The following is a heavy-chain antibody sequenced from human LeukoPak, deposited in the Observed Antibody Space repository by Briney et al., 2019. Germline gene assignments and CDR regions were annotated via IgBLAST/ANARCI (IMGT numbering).Heavy chain of an antibody. J-gene: IGHJ2*01. CDR1: GGSISSYY. CDR2: IYYIGGT. V-gene: IGHV4-59*01. D-gene: IGHD4-17*01. CDR3: ARGVHGGYRWYFDL. Sequence: SETLSLTCTVSGGSISSYYWSWIRQPPGKGLEWIGYIYYIGGTNYNPSLKSRVTISVDTSKNQFSLKLSSVTAADTAVYYCARGVHGGYRWYFDLWGRGTLVTVSS.